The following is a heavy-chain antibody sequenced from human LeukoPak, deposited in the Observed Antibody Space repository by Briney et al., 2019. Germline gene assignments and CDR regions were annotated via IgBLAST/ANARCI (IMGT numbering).Heavy chain of an antibody. D-gene: IGHD5-18*01. J-gene: IGHJ4*02. CDR1: GGTLSSYA. Sequence: GASVKVSCKASGGTLSSYAISWVRQAPGQGLEWMGGIIPIFGTANYAQKFQGRVTITADESTSTAYMELSSLRSEDTAVYYCARAPRGFSYAVNSPLVYWGQGTLVTVSS. V-gene: IGHV1-69*13. CDR2: IIPIFGTA. CDR3: ARAPRGFSYAVNSPLVY.